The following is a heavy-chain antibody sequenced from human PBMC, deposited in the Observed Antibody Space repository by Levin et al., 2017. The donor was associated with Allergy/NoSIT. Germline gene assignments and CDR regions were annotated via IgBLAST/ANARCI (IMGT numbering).Heavy chain of an antibody. D-gene: IGHD6-19*01. Sequence: SQTRSLTCTVSGGSVSSGTYYWSWIRQPPGKGLEWIGYVNYRGSTKYNPSLKSRVTISVDTSNYGFSLKLSSVTAADTAVYYCARNRIVVSGGNDYYYGMDVWGQGTTVTVSS. CDR3: ARNRIVVSGGNDYYYGMDV. V-gene: IGHV4-61*01. CDR1: GGSVSSGTYY. J-gene: IGHJ6*02. CDR2: VNYRGST.